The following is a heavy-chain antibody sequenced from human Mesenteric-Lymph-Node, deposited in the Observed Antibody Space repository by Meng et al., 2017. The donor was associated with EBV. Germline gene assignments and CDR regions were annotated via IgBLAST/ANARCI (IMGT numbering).Heavy chain of an antibody. V-gene: IGHV1-69*01. CDR2: TIPVLGTT. Sequence: QGRLVQSGAEGKQSGSAVKVFGKACGGIFSSYAIRWVRQAPGQGLEWMGGTIPVLGTTTYAQSFQGRVAITAADESTTTVYMEVRSLKPEDTAIYFCTSGSGTYSPFTFWGQGTLVTVSS. CDR1: GGIFSSYA. CDR3: TSGSGTYSPFTF. D-gene: IGHD2-21*01. J-gene: IGHJ4*02.